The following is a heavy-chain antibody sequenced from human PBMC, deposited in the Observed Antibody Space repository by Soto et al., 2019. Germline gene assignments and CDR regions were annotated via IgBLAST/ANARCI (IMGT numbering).Heavy chain of an antibody. D-gene: IGHD1-1*01. Sequence: ASVKVSCKASENTFSTYLVQWVRQVHGQGLEWMGWHNGYNGQTEYSQKFQGRVTITRDTSAKTAYLELRSLTSEDTAVYYCAGPHDRAGLGTWGQGTLVTVSS. CDR2: HNGYNGQT. CDR3: AGPHDRAGLGT. CDR1: ENTFSTYL. J-gene: IGHJ5*02. V-gene: IGHV1-3*01.